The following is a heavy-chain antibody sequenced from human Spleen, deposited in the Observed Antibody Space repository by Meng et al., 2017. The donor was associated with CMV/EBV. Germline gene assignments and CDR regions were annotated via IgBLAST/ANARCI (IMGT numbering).Heavy chain of an antibody. J-gene: IGHJ4*02. V-gene: IGHV3-30-3*01. D-gene: IGHD2-2*01. CDR2: ISYDGSNK. Sequence: GGSLRLSCAASGFTFSSYAMHWVRQAPGKGLEWVAVISYDGSNKYYADSVKGRFTISRDNSKNTLYLQMNSLRAEDTAVYYCAKDIVVVPAATQGPQIPDYWGQGTLVTVSS. CDR3: AKDIVVVPAATQGPQIPDY. CDR1: GFTFSSYA.